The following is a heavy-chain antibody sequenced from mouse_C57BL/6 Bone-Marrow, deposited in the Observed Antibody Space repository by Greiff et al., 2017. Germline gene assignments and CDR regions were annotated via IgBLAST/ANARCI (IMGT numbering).Heavy chain of an antibody. J-gene: IGHJ3*01. CDR3: ARGGYDAWFAD. Sequence: VKLMESGPELVKPGASVKISCKASGYAFSSSWMNWVKQRPGKGLEWIGRIYPGDGDTNYNGKFKGKATLTADKSSSTAYMQLSSLTSEDSAVYFCARGGYDAWFADWGTGTLVTVSA. D-gene: IGHD2-2*01. V-gene: IGHV1-82*01. CDR1: GYAFSSSW. CDR2: IYPGDGDT.